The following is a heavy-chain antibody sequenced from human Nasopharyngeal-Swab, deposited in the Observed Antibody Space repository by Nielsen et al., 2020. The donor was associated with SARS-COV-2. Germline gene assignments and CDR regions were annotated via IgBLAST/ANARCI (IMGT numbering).Heavy chain of an antibody. CDR2: ISGRGTNI. V-gene: IGHV3-11*04. CDR1: GFTFSDYY. J-gene: IGHJ4*02. Sequence: GESLKISCAASGFTFSDYYMSWIRQAPGKGLEWVSYISGRGTNIYYAESVKGRFTISRDNAKNSLYLQLNSLGAEDTAVYYCARVGLFDYWGQGTLVTVSS. CDR3: ARVGLFDY.